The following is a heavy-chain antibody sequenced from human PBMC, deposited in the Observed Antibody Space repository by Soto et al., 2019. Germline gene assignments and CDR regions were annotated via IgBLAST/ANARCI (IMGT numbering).Heavy chain of an antibody. CDR2: INPSGGST. Sequence: ASVKVSCKASGYTFTSYYMHWVRQAPGQGLEWMGIINPSGGSTSYAQKFQGRVTMTRDTSISTAYMELSRLRSDDTAVYYCARHAYCSGGSCQGVNXXMDVRGQGPTVTVSS. J-gene: IGHJ6*02. D-gene: IGHD2-15*01. CDR3: ARHAYCSGGSCQGVNXXMDV. V-gene: IGHV1-46*01. CDR1: GYTFTSYY.